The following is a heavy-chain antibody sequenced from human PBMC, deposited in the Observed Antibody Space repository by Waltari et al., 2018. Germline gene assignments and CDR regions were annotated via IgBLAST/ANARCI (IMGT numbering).Heavy chain of an antibody. CDR1: GVPIGGTA. CDR3: TTGIVELESERAAF. Sequence: EVQVVESGVGFIQPGESLRLSCVASGVPIGGTAMEWVRQSPGKGLQWIGRVRSKHNNFATVYAESMRGRSMVSRNASMNTAYLQIDNVTPDDTAVYYCTTGIVELESERAAFWGRGVLVTVTS. J-gene: IGHJ4*02. D-gene: IGHD1-1*01. CDR2: VRSKHNNFAT. V-gene: IGHV3-73*01.